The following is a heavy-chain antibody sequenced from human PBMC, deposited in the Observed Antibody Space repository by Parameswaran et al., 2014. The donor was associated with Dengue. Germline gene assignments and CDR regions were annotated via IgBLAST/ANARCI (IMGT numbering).Heavy chain of an antibody. CDR3: ASFSTETTFEY. Sequence: RWIRQPPGKGLEWIGYIYYSGSTNYNSSLKSRVTISVDTSKKQFSLRLSSVTAADTAVYYCASFSTETTFEYWGQGTLVTVSS. CDR2: IYYSGST. V-gene: IGHV4-59*08. J-gene: IGHJ4*02. D-gene: IGHD4-17*01.